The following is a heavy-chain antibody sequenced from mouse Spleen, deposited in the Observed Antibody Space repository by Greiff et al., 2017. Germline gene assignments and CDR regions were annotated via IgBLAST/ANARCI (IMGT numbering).Heavy chain of an antibody. CDR3: ARKRDGNYENGYAMDY. CDR2: IYPRSGNT. J-gene: IGHJ4*01. CDR1: GYTFTSYG. Sequence: VQLQESGAELARPGASVKLSCKASGYTFTSYGISWVKQRTGQGLEWIGEIYPRSGNTYYNEKFKGKATLTADKSSSTAYMELRSLTSEDSAVYFCARKRDGNYENGYAMDYWGQGTSVTVSS. V-gene: IGHV1-81*01. D-gene: IGHD2-1*01.